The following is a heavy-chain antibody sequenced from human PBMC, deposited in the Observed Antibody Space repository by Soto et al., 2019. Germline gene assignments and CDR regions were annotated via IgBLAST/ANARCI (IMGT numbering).Heavy chain of an antibody. Sequence: QVQLVQSGAEVKKPGASVKVSCKASGYTFTSYDINWVRQATGQGLEWMGWMNPNSGNTGYAQKFQGRVTMTRNTSKSTAYMELSSLRSEDTAVYYCATTGGYDSSGYYYDDAFDIWGQGTMVTVSS. CDR3: ATTGGYDSSGYYYDDAFDI. D-gene: IGHD3-22*01. J-gene: IGHJ3*02. CDR2: MNPNSGNT. CDR1: GYTFTSYD. V-gene: IGHV1-8*01.